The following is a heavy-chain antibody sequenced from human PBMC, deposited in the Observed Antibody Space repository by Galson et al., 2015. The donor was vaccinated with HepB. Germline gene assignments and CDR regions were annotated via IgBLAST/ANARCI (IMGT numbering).Heavy chain of an antibody. V-gene: IGHV5-51*01. CDR3: ARAYDSSGDGPYYYYGMDV. CDR2: IYPGDSDT. J-gene: IGHJ6*02. D-gene: IGHD3-22*01. Sequence: QSGAEVKKPGESLKISCKGSGYSFTSYWIGWVRQMPGKGLEWMGIIYPGDSDTRYSPSFQGQVTISADKSISTAYLQWSSLKASDTAMYYCARAYDSSGDGPYYYYGMDVWGQGTTVTVSS. CDR1: GYSFTSYW.